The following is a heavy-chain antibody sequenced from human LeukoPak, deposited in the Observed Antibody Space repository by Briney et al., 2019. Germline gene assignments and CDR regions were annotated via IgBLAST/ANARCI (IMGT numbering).Heavy chain of an antibody. Sequence: GGSLRLSCAASGFTFSSYGMHRVRQAPGKGLEWVAFIRYDGSNKYYADSVKGRFTISRDNSKNTLYLQMNSLRAEDTAVYYCAKDSYDGDSSSGFDPWGQGTLVTVSS. CDR3: AKDSYDGDSSSGFDP. D-gene: IGHD6-6*01. J-gene: IGHJ5*02. CDR1: GFTFSSYG. CDR2: IRYDGSNK. V-gene: IGHV3-30*02.